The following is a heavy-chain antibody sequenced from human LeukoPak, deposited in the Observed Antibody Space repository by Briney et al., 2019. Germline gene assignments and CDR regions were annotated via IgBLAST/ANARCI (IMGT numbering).Heavy chain of an antibody. CDR3: AREEAYCGGDCYSGAFDY. CDR2: INPNSGGT. J-gene: IGHJ4*02. D-gene: IGHD2-21*01. CDR1: GYTFTGYY. V-gene: IGHV1-2*02. Sequence: ASVKVSCXASGYTFTGYYMHWVRQAPGQGLEWMGWINPNSGGTNYARKFQGRVTMTRDTSISTAYMELSRLRSDDTAVYYCAREEAYCGGDCYSGAFDYWGQGTLVTVSS.